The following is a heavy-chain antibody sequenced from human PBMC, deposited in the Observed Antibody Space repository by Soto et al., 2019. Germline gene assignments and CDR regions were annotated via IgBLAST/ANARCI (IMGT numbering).Heavy chain of an antibody. CDR3: ATELLWFGESRGYYYYGMDV. CDR1: GYTFTSYG. Sequence: QVQLVQSGAEVKKPGASVKVSCKASGYTFTSYGISWVRQAPGQGLEWMGWISAYNGNTNYAQKLKGRVTMTTDTSTSTAYMELRSLRSDDTAVYYCATELLWFGESRGYYYYGMDVWGQGTTVTVSS. CDR2: ISAYNGNT. V-gene: IGHV1-18*01. D-gene: IGHD3-10*01. J-gene: IGHJ6*02.